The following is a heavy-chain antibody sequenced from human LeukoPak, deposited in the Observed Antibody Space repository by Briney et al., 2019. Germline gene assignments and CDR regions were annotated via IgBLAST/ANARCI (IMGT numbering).Heavy chain of an antibody. Sequence: GGSLRLSCAASGFAFSSFEMNWVRQAPGKGLEWVSYIDSSGDTIHYADSVKGRFTISRDNAKNSLSLQMSSLRVEDMSVYYCARGVGLANYYYYMDVWGRGTTVTISS. D-gene: IGHD2-15*01. V-gene: IGHV3-48*03. J-gene: IGHJ6*03. CDR3: ARGVGLANYYYYMDV. CDR2: IDSSGDTI. CDR1: GFAFSSFE.